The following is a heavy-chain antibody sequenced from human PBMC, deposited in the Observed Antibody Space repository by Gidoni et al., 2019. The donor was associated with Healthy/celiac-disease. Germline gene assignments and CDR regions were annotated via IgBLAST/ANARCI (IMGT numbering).Heavy chain of an antibody. CDR1: GVTSSSYW. D-gene: IGHD3-10*01. CDR2: INCDASSP. CDR3: VSGRGPFG. J-gene: IGHJ4*02. Sequence: VQLMESGGSLVRPGGSLRLSCSASGVTSSSYWMHGLRQAPGTGLVPVSRINCDASSPSYADPAQGPCTISSAHSKNPLYLPMNSLRAEDTAVYYCVSGRGPFGRGQGPLVTFSS. V-gene: IGHV3-74*01.